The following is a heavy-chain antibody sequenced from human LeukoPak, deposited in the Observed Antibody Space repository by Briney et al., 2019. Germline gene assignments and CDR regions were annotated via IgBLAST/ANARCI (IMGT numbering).Heavy chain of an antibody. J-gene: IGHJ4*02. CDR2: INHSGST. Sequence: SETLSLTCAVYGGSFSGYYWSWIRQPPGKGLEWIGEINHSGSTNYNPSLKSRVTISVDTSKNQFSLKLSSVTAADTAVYYCVRGGSRMRYFDWLRDYYFDYWGQGTLVTVSS. CDR3: VRGGSRMRYFDWLRDYYFDY. CDR1: GGSFSGYY. D-gene: IGHD3-9*01. V-gene: IGHV4-34*01.